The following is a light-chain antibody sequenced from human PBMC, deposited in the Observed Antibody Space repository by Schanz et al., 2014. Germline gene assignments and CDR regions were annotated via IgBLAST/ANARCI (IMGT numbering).Light chain of an antibody. Sequence: VVVTQSPGTLSVFPGERATLSCRASHSVRTNLAWYQQKPGQPPRLLIYAASSRATGIPDRFSARGSGTDFTLTISRLEPEDFAVYFCHQYDNSPWTFGQGTKVEV. CDR1: HSVRTN. J-gene: IGKJ1*01. CDR2: AAS. V-gene: IGKV3-20*01. CDR3: HQYDNSPWT.